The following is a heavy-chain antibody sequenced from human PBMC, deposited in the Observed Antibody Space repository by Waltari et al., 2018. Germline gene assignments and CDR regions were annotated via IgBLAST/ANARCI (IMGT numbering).Heavy chain of an antibody. D-gene: IGHD2-21*01. V-gene: IGHV3-23*01. Sequence: EVQLLESGGGLGQPGGSLRLSCAASGFTFRKYDMSWVRQVPGQGLEWVSAISPGGGRALYADSGKGRFTISRENSKNILYLQMNSLKAEDTAIYYCAKDRDESEPYCGSDCYWDYWGQGTLVTVSS. J-gene: IGHJ4*02. CDR2: ISPGGGRA. CDR1: GFTFRKYD. CDR3: AKDRDESEPYCGSDCYWDY.